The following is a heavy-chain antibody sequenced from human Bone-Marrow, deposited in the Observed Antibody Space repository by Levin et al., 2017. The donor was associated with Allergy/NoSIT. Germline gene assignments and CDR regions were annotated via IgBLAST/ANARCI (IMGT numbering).Heavy chain of an antibody. CDR3: ARERIWVAALGKVSVPHFEN. CDR1: GFTFSNYW. D-gene: IGHD2-15*01. CDR2: IKYDGSEK. J-gene: IGHJ4*02. Sequence: PGGSLRLSCAASGFTFSNYWMSWVRQAPGRGLEWVANIKYDGSEKYYVDSVKGRFTISRDNAKNSLYLEMSSLRAEDTAVYYWARERIWVAALGKVSVPHFENWGQGTLITVSS. V-gene: IGHV3-7*01.